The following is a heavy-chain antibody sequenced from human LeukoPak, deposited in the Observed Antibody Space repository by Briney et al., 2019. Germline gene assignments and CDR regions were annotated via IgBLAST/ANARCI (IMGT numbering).Heavy chain of an antibody. Sequence: ASVKVSCKVSGYTLTELSMHWVRQAPGKGLEWMGGFDPEDGETIYARKFQGRVTMTEDTSTDTAYMELSSLRSEDTAVYYCATGGKVKFYDILTGYWGFDYWGQGTLVTVSS. CDR2: FDPEDGET. V-gene: IGHV1-24*01. CDR3: ATGGKVKFYDILTGYWGFDY. CDR1: GYTLTELS. D-gene: IGHD3-9*01. J-gene: IGHJ4*02.